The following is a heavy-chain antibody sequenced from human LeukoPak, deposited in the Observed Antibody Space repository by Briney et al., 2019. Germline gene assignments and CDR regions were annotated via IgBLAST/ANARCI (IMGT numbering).Heavy chain of an antibody. CDR3: ARRYCSGGTCYFFDY. CDR2: ICSGGNT. J-gene: IGHJ4*02. D-gene: IGHD2-15*01. CDR1: GFTFSSYA. Sequence: GGSLRLSCAASGFTFSSYAMSWVRQAPGKGLEWVSLICSGGNTYYADSVKGRFTISRDDSKNTLYLQMNSLRAEDTAVYYCARRYCSGGTCYFFDYWGQGTLVTVSS. V-gene: IGHV3-53*01.